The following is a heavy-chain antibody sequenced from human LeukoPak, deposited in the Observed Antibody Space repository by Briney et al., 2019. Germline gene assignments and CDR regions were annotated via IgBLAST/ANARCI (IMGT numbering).Heavy chain of an antibody. D-gene: IGHD2-15*01. J-gene: IGHJ6*02. V-gene: IGHV3-23*01. Sequence: PGGSLRLSCAGSGFTFRSYAMSWVRQSPVKGLEWVSAISDSGDGTYYADSVKARFTISRDNSKNTVYLEMSSLRAEDTAVYYCARDGYCSGGSCYYYYYGMDVWGQGTTVTVSS. CDR1: GFTFRSYA. CDR2: ISDSGDGT. CDR3: ARDGYCSGGSCYYYYYGMDV.